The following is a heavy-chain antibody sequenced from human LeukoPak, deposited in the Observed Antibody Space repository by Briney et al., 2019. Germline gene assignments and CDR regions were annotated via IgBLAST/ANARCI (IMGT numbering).Heavy chain of an antibody. V-gene: IGHV3-23*01. CDR2: LRGDGET. D-gene: IGHD3-10*01. CDR3: AKASWVSSADAVL. CDR1: GFTFSSYA. J-gene: IGHJ4*02. Sequence: GGSLRLSCVASGFTFSSYATSWVRQAPARGLEWVSSLRGDGETFYADSVKGRFTLSRDDSRNTVFLHLDNLRVEDTALYYCAKASWVSSADAVLWGQGTVVTVS.